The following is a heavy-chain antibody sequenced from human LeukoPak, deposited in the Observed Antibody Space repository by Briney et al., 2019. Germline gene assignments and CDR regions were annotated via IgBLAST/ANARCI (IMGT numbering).Heavy chain of an antibody. D-gene: IGHD2-15*01. V-gene: IGHV4-59*02. CDR3: ARDQGSGLGMDV. CDR2: IHYSGDT. J-gene: IGHJ6*02. CDR1: GGSVTSYY. Sequence: SETLSLTCTVSGGSVTSYYWSWIRQPPGKGLEWIGYIHYSGDTKYNPSLMSRVTISVDTSKNQLSLKLTSVTAADTAVYYCARDQGSGLGMDVWGQGTTVTVSS.